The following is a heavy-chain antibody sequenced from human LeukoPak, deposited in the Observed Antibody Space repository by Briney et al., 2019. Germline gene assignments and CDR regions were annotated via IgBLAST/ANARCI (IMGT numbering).Heavy chain of an antibody. J-gene: IGHJ3*02. CDR3: AKRTPLHNWNRRGAFDI. CDR1: GGSISSYY. Sequence: SETLSLTCTVSGGSISSYYWSWVRQPPGKGLEWIGYINYSGSTNYNPSLKSRVTISVDTSKNQFSLKLSSVTAADTAVYYCAKRTPLHNWNRRGAFDIWGQGTMVTVSS. D-gene: IGHD1-20*01. V-gene: IGHV4-59*01. CDR2: INYSGST.